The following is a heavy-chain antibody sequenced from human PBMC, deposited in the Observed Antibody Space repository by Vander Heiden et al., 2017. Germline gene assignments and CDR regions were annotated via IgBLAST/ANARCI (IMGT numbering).Heavy chain of an antibody. CDR1: GGTFSSYA. Sequence: QVQLVQSGAEVKKPGSSVKVSCKASGGTFSSYAISWVRQAPGQGLEWMGGIIPIFGTANYAQKFQGRVTITADESTSTAYMELSSLRSEDTAVYYCARGSSITSAAGRFVKYNWFDPWGQGTLVTVSS. CDR2: IIPIFGTA. V-gene: IGHV1-69*01. CDR3: ARGSSITSAAGRFVKYNWFDP. J-gene: IGHJ5*02. D-gene: IGHD6-13*01.